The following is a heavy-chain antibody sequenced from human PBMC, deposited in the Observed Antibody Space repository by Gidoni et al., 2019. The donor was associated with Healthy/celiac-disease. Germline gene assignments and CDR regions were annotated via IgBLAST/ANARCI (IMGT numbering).Heavy chain of an antibody. CDR3: ARVKFRSYFFDY. J-gene: IGHJ4*02. CDR2: IYTSGST. CDR1: GGSISSGSYY. V-gene: IGHV4-61*02. Sequence: VQLQESGPGLVKPSQTRSLTCTGSGGSISSGSYYGSWIRQPAGKGLEWIGRIYTSGSTNYTPALKSRVTISVDTSKNQFALKLSSVTAADTAVYYCARVKFRSYFFDYWGQGTLVTVSS. D-gene: IGHD1-26*01.